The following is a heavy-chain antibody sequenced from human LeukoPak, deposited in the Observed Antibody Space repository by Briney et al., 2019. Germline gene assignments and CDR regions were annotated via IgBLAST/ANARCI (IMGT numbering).Heavy chain of an antibody. J-gene: IGHJ6*02. D-gene: IGHD3-3*01. CDR1: GFTFSSYW. Sequence: GGSLRLSCAASGFTFSSYWMHWVRQAPGKGLVWVSRINSDVSSTTYADSVKGRFTISRDNAKNTLYLQMNSLRAEDTAVYYCAREDGDYYYGMDVWGQGTTVTVSS. V-gene: IGHV3-74*01. CDR3: AREDGDYYYGMDV. CDR2: INSDVSST.